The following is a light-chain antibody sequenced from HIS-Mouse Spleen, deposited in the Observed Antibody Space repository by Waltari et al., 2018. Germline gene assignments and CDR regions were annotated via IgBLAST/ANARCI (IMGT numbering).Light chain of an antibody. CDR3: QQYNSYSIT. J-gene: IGKJ5*01. V-gene: IGKV1-5*03. Sequence: DIQMTQSPSTLSASVGDRVTITYRASQSISSCLAWYQQKPGKAPKLLIYKASSLESGVPSRFSGSGSGTEFTLTISSLQPDDFATYYCQQYNSYSITFGQGTRLEIK. CDR2: KAS. CDR1: QSISSC.